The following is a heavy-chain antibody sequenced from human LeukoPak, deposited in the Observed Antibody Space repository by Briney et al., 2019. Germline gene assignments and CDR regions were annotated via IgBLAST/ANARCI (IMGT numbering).Heavy chain of an antibody. D-gene: IGHD2-8*01. V-gene: IGHV3-23*01. CDR2: ISGSGDDT. CDR3: ARVYLERLTAGYFDH. CDR1: GFTFSTYA. Sequence: GGSLRLSCAASGFTFSTYAMNWVRQAPGKGLEWVSAISGSGDDTYYADSVKGRFTISRDNFKSTLYLQMNSLRDDDSAAYFCARVYLERLTAGYFDHWGQGTQVTVSP. J-gene: IGHJ4*02.